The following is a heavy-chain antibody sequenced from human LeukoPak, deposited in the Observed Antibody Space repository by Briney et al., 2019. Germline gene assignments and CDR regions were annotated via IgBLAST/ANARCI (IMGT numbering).Heavy chain of an antibody. V-gene: IGHV3-30*02. CDR1: GFTFSSYA. CDR3: AKFNRQYCSSTSCYGGFDY. D-gene: IGHD2-2*01. CDR2: IRFDGSNK. J-gene: IGHJ4*02. Sequence: GGSLRLSCAASGFTFSSYAMHWVRQAPGKGLEWVAFIRFDGSNKYYTDSVKGRFTLSRDNSKNTLYLQINSLRAEDTAVYYCAKFNRQYCSSTSCYGGFDYWGQGTLVTVSS.